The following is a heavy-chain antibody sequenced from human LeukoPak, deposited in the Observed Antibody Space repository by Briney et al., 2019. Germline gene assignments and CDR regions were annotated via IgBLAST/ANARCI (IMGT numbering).Heavy chain of an antibody. V-gene: IGHV4-34*01. CDR1: GGSFSGYY. D-gene: IGHD1-1*01. Sequence: SETLSLTCAVYGGSFSGYYWSWIRQPPGKGLEWIGEINHSGRTNYNLSLKSRVTISVDTSKNQFSLKLSSVTAADTAVYYCARGGYEIDYWGQGTLVTVSS. J-gene: IGHJ4*02. CDR2: INHSGRT. CDR3: ARGGYEIDY.